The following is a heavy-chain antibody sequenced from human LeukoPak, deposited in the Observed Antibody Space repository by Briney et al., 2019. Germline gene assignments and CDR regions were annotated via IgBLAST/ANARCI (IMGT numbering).Heavy chain of an antibody. CDR3: ARDKGYSIDL. J-gene: IGHJ5*02. Sequence: PGGSLRLSCAASGFTFSSYALRWVRQAPGKGLEWVAVISYDGSNKYYTDSVKGRFTISRDNAKNTLYLQMNSLGAEETAVYYCARDKGYSIDLWGQGTLVTVSS. CDR2: ISYDGSNK. CDR1: GFTFSSYA. D-gene: IGHD5-18*01. V-gene: IGHV3-30*04.